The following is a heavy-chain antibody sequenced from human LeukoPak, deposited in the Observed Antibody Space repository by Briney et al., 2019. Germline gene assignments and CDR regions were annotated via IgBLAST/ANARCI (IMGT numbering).Heavy chain of an antibody. CDR1: RFTFSSYD. Sequence: GGSLRLSCAASRFTFSSYDMSWVRQAPRKGLEWVSAISGSVGSPYYAAPEKGRFTISRDNSKSTLYLQMNSLRAEDTAVYYCAKDRHAPGRYCSSTTCFPFDSWGQGTLVTVSS. CDR2: ISGSVGSP. CDR3: AKDRHAPGRYCSSTTCFPFDS. D-gene: IGHD2-2*01. V-gene: IGHV3-23*01. J-gene: IGHJ5*01.